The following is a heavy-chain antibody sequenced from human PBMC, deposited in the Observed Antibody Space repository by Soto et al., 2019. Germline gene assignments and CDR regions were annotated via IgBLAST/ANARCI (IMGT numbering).Heavy chain of an antibody. V-gene: IGHV4-34*01. CDR3: ARRTTVTKRGLRYFDL. CDR2: IHHSGST. D-gene: IGHD4-17*01. J-gene: IGHJ2*01. Sequence: SETLSLTCAVYGGSFSGYYWSWIRQPPGKGLEWIGEIHHSGSTNYNPSLKSRVTISVDTSKNQFSLKLSSVTAADTAVYYCARRTTVTKRGLRYFDLWGRGTLVTVSS. CDR1: GGSFSGYY.